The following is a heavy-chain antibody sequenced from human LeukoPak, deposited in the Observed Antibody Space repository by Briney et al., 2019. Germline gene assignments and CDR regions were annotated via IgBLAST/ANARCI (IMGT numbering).Heavy chain of an antibody. Sequence: GGSLRLSCAASGFTFSSYAMHWVRQAPGKGLEWVAVISYDGSNKYYADSVKGRFTISRDNSKNTLYLQMNSLRAEDTAVYYCAKDSSPRYSSSCHYWGQGTLVTVSS. V-gene: IGHV3-30-3*01. CDR2: ISYDGSNK. CDR3: AKDSSPRYSSSCHY. J-gene: IGHJ4*02. CDR1: GFTFSSYA. D-gene: IGHD6-13*01.